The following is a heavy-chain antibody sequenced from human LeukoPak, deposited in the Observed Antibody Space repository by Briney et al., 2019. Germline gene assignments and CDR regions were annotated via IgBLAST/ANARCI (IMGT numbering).Heavy chain of an antibody. CDR2: IYYSGST. J-gene: IGHJ4*02. CDR3: ARAPWGRRKDFDY. CDR1: GGSISSYY. V-gene: IGHV4-59*12. Sequence: PSETLSLTCTVSGGSISSYYWSWIRQPPGKGLEWIGYIYYSGSTNYNPSLKSRVTISVDTSKNQFSLKLSSVTAADTAVYYCARAPWGRRKDFDYWGQGTLVTVSS. D-gene: IGHD7-27*01.